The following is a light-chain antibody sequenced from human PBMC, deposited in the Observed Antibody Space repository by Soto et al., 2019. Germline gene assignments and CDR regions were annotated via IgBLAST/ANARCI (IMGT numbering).Light chain of an antibody. CDR2: AAS. Sequence: DIQMTQSPSSLSASVGDRVTITCRASQSISSYLNCYQQKPGKAPKLLIYAASSLQSGVPSRFTGSGSGTDFTPTISSLQAEDFASYYCQQSYSVPFTFGPGTKVDIK. CDR3: QQSYSVPFT. V-gene: IGKV1-39*01. J-gene: IGKJ3*01. CDR1: QSISSY.